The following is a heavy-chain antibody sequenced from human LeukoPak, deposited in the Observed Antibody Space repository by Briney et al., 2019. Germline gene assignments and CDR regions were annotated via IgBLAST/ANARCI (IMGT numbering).Heavy chain of an antibody. CDR3: AKDHPDWGSSFQY. J-gene: IGHJ4*02. CDR1: GFTFSSYA. D-gene: IGHD7-27*01. V-gene: IGHV3-23*01. Sequence: HSGGSLRLSCAASGFTFSSYAMSWVRQAPGKGLEWVSAIPGGGGSTYYADSVKGRFTISRDNSKNTLYLQMNSLRDEDTAVYYCAKDHPDWGSSFQYWGQGTLVTVSS. CDR2: IPGGGGST.